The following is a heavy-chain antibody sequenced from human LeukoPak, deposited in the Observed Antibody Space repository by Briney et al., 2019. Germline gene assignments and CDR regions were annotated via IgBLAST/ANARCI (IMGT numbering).Heavy chain of an antibody. J-gene: IGHJ4*02. D-gene: IGHD3-10*01. Sequence: ASVKVSCKASGYTFNRYGISWVRQAPGQGLEWMAWISAYNGNADYAQNLRGRVTMTTDTSTSTAYMELRSLSSDDTAVYYCARDSVDGSGTYYNDSPDYWGQGTLVTVSS. CDR2: ISAYNGNA. CDR3: ARDSVDGSGTYYNDSPDY. CDR1: GYTFNRYG. V-gene: IGHV1-18*01.